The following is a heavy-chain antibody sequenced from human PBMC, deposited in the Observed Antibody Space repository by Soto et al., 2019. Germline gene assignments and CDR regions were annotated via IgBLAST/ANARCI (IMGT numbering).Heavy chain of an antibody. CDR2: IYYSGST. D-gene: IGHD5-12*01. V-gene: IGHV4-39*01. CDR3: ARLSGYEDIWDFDY. CDR1: GGSISSSSYY. J-gene: IGHJ4*02. Sequence: QLQLQESGPGLVKPSETLSLTCTVSGGSISSSSYYWGWIRQPPGKGLEWIGSIYYSGSTYYNPSLKSRVTISVDTSKNQFSLKLSSVTAADTAVYYCARLSGYEDIWDFDYWGQGTLVTVSS.